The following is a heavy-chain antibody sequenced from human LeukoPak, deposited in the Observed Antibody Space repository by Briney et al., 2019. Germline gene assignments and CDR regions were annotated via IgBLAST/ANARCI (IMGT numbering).Heavy chain of an antibody. CDR3: ARESGGGSSWYGGFDY. Sequence: SVTVSCKASGGTFSSYAISWVRQAPGQGLEWMGRIIPILGIANYAQKFQGRVTITADKSTSTAYMELSSLRSEDTAVYYCARESGGGSSWYGGFDYWGQGTLVTVSS. J-gene: IGHJ4*02. V-gene: IGHV1-69*04. D-gene: IGHD6-13*01. CDR2: IIPILGIA. CDR1: GGTFSSYA.